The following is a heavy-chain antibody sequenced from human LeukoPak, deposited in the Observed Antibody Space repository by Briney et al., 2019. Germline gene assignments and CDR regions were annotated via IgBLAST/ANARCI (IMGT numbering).Heavy chain of an antibody. Sequence: TGGSLRLSCAGSGFTFSNSWMSWVRQAPGKGLEWVAHIKQDGSEKYYVDSVKGRFTISRDNAKNSLYLLMDSLRAEDTAVYYCSSWSSCSGGTCQFNYWGQGTLVTVSS. D-gene: IGHD2-15*01. CDR2: IKQDGSEK. J-gene: IGHJ4*02. V-gene: IGHV3-7*01. CDR1: GFTFSNSW. CDR3: SSWSSCSGGTCQFNY.